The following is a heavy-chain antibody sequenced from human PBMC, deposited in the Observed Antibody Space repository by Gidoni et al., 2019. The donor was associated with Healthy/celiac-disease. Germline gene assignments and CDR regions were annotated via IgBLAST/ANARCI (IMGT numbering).Heavy chain of an antibody. Sequence: QVQLQQWGAGLLKPSETLSLTCAVYGGSFSGYYWSWIRQPPGKGLEWIGEINHSGSTNYNPSLKSRVTISVDTSKNQFSLKLSSVTAAETAVYYCARLSVSSWYGYYYYMDVWGKGTTVTVSS. CDR2: INHSGST. CDR3: ARLSVSSWYGYYYYMDV. CDR1: GGSFSGYY. J-gene: IGHJ6*03. D-gene: IGHD6-13*01. V-gene: IGHV4-34*01.